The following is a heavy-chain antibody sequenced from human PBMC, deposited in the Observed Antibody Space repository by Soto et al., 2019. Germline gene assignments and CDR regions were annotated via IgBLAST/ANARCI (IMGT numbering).Heavy chain of an antibody. J-gene: IGHJ6*02. V-gene: IGHV3-64*01. CDR3: ARRIPFGYSKDV. CDR2: ITSNGGNT. Sequence: PGGSLRLSCAASGFTFSSYAMHWVRQAPGKGLEYVSVITSNGGNTDYASSVKGRFTISRDNSKNTLYLQMGSLRAEDMAVYYCARRIPFGYSKDVWCQGTTVIVSS. CDR1: GFTFSSYA. D-gene: IGHD2-21*01.